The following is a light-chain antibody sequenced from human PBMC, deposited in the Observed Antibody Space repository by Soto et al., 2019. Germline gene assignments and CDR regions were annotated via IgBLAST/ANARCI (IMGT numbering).Light chain of an antibody. Sequence: QSVLTQPASVSGSPGQSITISCTGTRSDIRAYNFVSWYQQHPGEVPKLILYDVNVRPSGVSNRFSGYKSGNTASLTISGLQAEEEADYYCTSWTTSTTMIFGGGTKVTV. J-gene: IGLJ2*01. V-gene: IGLV2-14*03. CDR3: TSWTTSTTMI. CDR1: RSDIRAYNF. CDR2: DVN.